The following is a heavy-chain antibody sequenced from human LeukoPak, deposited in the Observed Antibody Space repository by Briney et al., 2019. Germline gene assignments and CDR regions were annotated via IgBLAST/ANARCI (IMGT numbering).Heavy chain of an antibody. J-gene: IGHJ3*02. D-gene: IGHD3-22*01. CDR3: ARDPATYYYDSSVVDI. V-gene: IGHV1-18*01. CDR1: GYTFTRFG. CDR2: ISAYNDT. Sequence: GASVKVSCKAYGYTFTRFGVTWVRQAPGQGLEWMGWISAYNDTNYAQEFRGRVTMTTDTSTSTAYMELRSLRSDDTAVYYCARDPATYYYDSSVVDIWGQGTMVTVSS.